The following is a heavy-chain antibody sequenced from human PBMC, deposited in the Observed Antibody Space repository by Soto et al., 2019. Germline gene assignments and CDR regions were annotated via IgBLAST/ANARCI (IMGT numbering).Heavy chain of an antibody. Sequence: QVQLVQSGAEVKKPGASVNVSCKASGYTFASYAISWMRQAPGQGLEWMGWISAYNGNTNYAQKRQGRVTMTTDTSTTTADMELRSLRSDDTAVYYCARDPPPPDYWGQGTVVTVSS. CDR1: GYTFASYA. J-gene: IGHJ4*02. CDR2: ISAYNGNT. CDR3: ARDPPPPDY. V-gene: IGHV1-18*01.